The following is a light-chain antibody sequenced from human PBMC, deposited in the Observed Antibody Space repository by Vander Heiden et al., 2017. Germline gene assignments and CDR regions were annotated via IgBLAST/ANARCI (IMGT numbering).Light chain of an antibody. V-gene: IGLV1-40*01. J-gene: IGLJ3*02. CDR3: QAYDSRVSGWV. Sequence: QSVLPQPPSVSGAPGQGVTIPRTGSRANIGTGYDVHWYQQRPGTAPKLLIYDNNNRPSGVPARFSGSKSGTSVSLAITGLQAEDEADYYCQAYDSRVSGWVFGGGTRLTVL. CDR1: RANIGTGYD. CDR2: DNN.